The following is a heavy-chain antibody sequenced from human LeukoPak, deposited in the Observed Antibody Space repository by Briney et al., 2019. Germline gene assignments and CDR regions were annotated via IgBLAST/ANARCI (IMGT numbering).Heavy chain of an antibody. CDR2: ITSNGDKT. Sequence: GGSLRLSCAASGFTFSSYAMHWVRQAPGKGLEYVSSITSNGDKTYYGNSVKGRFTISRDNSKNTLYLQMGSLRIEDMAVYYCARGGATTLFDYWGQGTLVTVSS. CDR3: ARGGATTLFDY. V-gene: IGHV3-64*01. D-gene: IGHD1-26*01. CDR1: GFTFSSYA. J-gene: IGHJ4*02.